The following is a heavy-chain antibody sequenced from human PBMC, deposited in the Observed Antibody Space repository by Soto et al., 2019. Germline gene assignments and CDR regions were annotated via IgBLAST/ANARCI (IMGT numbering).Heavy chain of an antibody. CDR1: GYTFTSYY. V-gene: IGHV1-46*01. J-gene: IGHJ6*02. Sequence: QVQLVQSGAEVKKPGASVKVSCKASGYTFTSYYMHWVRQAPGQGLEWMGIINPSGGSTSYAQKFPGRVTTTRDTSTSTVDMELSSLRSEDTAVYYCARNRAIAAAGTPTHHRDYYYYGMDVWGQGTTVTVSS. CDR2: INPSGGST. D-gene: IGHD6-13*01. CDR3: ARNRAIAAAGTPTHHRDYYYYGMDV.